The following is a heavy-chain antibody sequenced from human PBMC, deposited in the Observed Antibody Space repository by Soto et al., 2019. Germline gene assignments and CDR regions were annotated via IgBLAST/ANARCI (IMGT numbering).Heavy chain of an antibody. Sequence: VASVKVSCKASGGTFSSYALSWVRPAPGQWLEWMGGIIPIFGTANYAQKFQGRVTITADESTSTAYMELSSLRSEDTAVYYCARSSTYYDYVWGSYRPRGFDPWGQGTLVTVSS. J-gene: IGHJ5*02. CDR2: IIPIFGTA. D-gene: IGHD3-16*02. CDR1: GGTFSSYA. V-gene: IGHV1-69*13. CDR3: ARSSTYYDYVWGSYRPRGFDP.